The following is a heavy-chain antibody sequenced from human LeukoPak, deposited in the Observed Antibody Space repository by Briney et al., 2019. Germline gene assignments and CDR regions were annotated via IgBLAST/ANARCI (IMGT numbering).Heavy chain of an antibody. CDR2: IYSGGST. CDR1: GFTVSSSY. D-gene: IGHD3-22*01. J-gene: IGHJ3*02. Sequence: GGSLRLSCAASGFTVSSSYMSWVRQAPGKGLEWVSVIYSGGSTYYADSVKGRFTISRDNSKNTLYLQMNSLRAEDTAVYYCARGLFLSGYLDAFDIWGQGTVVTVSS. CDR3: ARGLFLSGYLDAFDI. V-gene: IGHV3-53*01.